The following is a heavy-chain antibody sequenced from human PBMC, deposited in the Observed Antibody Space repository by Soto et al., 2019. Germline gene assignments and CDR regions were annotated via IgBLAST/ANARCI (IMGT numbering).Heavy chain of an antibody. CDR1: GYTFTNYG. V-gene: IGHV1-18*01. CDR3: AKSHSSSWPGSDWFDP. J-gene: IGHJ5*02. D-gene: IGHD6-13*01. CDR2: ISNYNGKT. Sequence: ASVKVSCKASGYTFTNYGITLVRHAPEQGLEWMGWISNYNGKTNYAQILQGRVTMTTDTSTRTAYMELTSLRSDDTATYYCAKSHSSSWPGSDWFDPWGQGTLVTVSS.